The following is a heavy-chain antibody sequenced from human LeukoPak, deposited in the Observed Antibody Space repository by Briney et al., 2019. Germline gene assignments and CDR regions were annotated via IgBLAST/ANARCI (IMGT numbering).Heavy chain of an antibody. J-gene: IGHJ6*03. CDR1: GYTFTSYY. D-gene: IGHD3-22*01. CDR3: ARVVGYYDSSDILRYYYYYYMDV. V-gene: IGHV1-46*01. Sequence: ASVKVSCKASGYTFTSYYMHWVRQAPGQGLEWMGIINPSGGSTSYAQKFQGRVTMTRDTSTSTAYMELSSLRSEDTAVYYCARVVGYYDSSDILRYYYYYYMDVWGKGTTVTVSS. CDR2: INPSGGST.